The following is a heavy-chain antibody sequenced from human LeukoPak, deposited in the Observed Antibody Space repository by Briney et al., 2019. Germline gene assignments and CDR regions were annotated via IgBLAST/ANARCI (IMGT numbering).Heavy chain of an antibody. CDR1: GYTFTGYD. V-gene: IGHV1-8*01. J-gene: IGHJ5*02. Sequence: GASVKVSCKASGYTFTGYDINWVRQATGQGLEWMGWMNPNSGNTGYAQKFQGRVTMTRSTSISTAYMELSSLRSEDTAVYYCARKAITMVRGVIRRSNWFDPWGQGTLVTVSS. CDR3: ARKAITMVRGVIRRSNWFDP. CDR2: MNPNSGNT. D-gene: IGHD3-10*01.